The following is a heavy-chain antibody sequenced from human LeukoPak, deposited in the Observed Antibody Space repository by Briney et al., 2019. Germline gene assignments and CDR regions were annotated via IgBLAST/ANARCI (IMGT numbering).Heavy chain of an antibody. J-gene: IGHJ4*02. CDR1: GGSFSGYY. CDR2: INHSGST. CDR3: ARNYVY. V-gene: IGHV4-34*01. Sequence: SETLSLTCAVYGGSFSGYYWSWIRQPPGKGLEWIGEINHSGSTNYNPSLKSRVTISVDTSKNQFSLKLSSATAADTAVYYCARNYVYWGQGTLVTVSS.